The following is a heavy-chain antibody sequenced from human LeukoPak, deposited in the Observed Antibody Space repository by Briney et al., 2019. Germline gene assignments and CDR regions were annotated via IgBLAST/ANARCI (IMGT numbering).Heavy chain of an antibody. D-gene: IGHD7-27*01. J-gene: IGHJ4*02. Sequence: PGGSLRLSCAASRFTFSSYAMSWVRQAPGKGLEWVSAISGSGGSTYYADSVKGRFTVSRDNSKNTQFLQMNSLRAEDTAVYYCAKDGGLWVSAHWGDSWGRGTLVTVSS. CDR2: ISGSGGST. V-gene: IGHV3-23*01. CDR3: AKDGGLWVSAHWGDS. CDR1: RFTFSSYA.